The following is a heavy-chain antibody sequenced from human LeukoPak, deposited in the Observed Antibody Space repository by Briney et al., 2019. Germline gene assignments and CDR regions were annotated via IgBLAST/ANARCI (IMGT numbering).Heavy chain of an antibody. V-gene: IGHV4-39*07. J-gene: IGHJ4*02. CDR3: RLGYCSSTSCYTFDY. D-gene: IGHD2-2*01. CDR1: GGSISSSSYY. CDR2: IYYSGST. Sequence: SETLSLTCTVSGGSISSSSYYWGWIRQPPGKGLEWIGSIYYSGSTYYNPSLKSRVTISVDTSKNQFSLKLSSVTAADTAVYYCRLGYCSSTSCYTFDYWGQGTLVTVSS.